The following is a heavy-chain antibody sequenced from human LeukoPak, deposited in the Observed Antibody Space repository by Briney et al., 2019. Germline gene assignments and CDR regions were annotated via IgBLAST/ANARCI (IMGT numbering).Heavy chain of an antibody. D-gene: IGHD6-19*01. CDR2: LNGDGSIT. Sequence: GGSLRLSCAASGFTFRSSWMHWVRQAPRKGLLWISRLNGDGSITSSADSVKGRFIISRDNAKNTLYLQMNSLRAEDTAVYYCAKGRQWLVSAFDIWGQGTMVTVSS. CDR3: AKGRQWLVSAFDI. J-gene: IGHJ3*02. V-gene: IGHV3-74*01. CDR1: GFTFRSSW.